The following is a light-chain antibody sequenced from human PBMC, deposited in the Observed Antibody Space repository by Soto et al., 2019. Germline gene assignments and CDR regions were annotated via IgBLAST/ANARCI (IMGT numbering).Light chain of an antibody. CDR2: AAS. CDR1: QGISNY. CDR3: QKYSSVPV. V-gene: IGKV1-27*01. J-gene: IGKJ3*01. Sequence: DIQMTQSPSSLSASVGDRVTITCRASQGISNYVAWYQQKPGKPPKLLIYAASTLQSGVPSRFRGSGSGTDFTLTITSLQPEDVATYSCQKYSSVPVFGPGTKVDIK.